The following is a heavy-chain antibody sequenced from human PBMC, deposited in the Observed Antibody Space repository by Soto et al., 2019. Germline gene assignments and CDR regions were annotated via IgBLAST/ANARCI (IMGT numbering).Heavy chain of an antibody. CDR2: ISGSGGST. Sequence: EVQLLESGGGLVQPGGSLRLSCAASGFTFSSYAMSWVRQAPGKGLEWVSAISGSGGSTYYADSVKGRFTISRDNSKNTLYLKMNSLRAEDTAVYYCAKDRGSGWAVGWWFDPWGQGTLVTVSS. J-gene: IGHJ5*02. CDR1: GFTFSSYA. D-gene: IGHD6-19*01. V-gene: IGHV3-23*01. CDR3: AKDRGSGWAVGWWFDP.